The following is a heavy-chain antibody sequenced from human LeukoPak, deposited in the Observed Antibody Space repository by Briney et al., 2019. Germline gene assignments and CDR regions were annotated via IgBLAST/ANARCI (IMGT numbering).Heavy chain of an antibody. CDR3: AGWEWELLRNWFDP. J-gene: IGHJ5*02. Sequence: SVKVSCKASGYTFTSYAMNWVRQAPGQGLEWMGGINPIFDSANYAQKFQGRVTITADESTSTAYMELRSLRSEDTAVYYCAGWEWELLRNWFDPWGQGTLVTVSS. D-gene: IGHD1-26*01. CDR2: INPIFDSA. V-gene: IGHV1-69*13. CDR1: GYTFTSYA.